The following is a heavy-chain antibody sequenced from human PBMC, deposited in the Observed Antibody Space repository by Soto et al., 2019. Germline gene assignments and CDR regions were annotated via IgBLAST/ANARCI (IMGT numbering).Heavy chain of an antibody. CDR1: GGSISSGDYY. CDR3: ARDQWIQSTPLYYYYGMDV. Sequence: QVQLQESGPGLVKPSQTLSLTCTVSGGSISSGDYYWSWIRQPPGKGLEWIGYIYYSGSTYYNPSLKSRVTISVDTSKNQFSLKLSSVTAADTAVYYCARDQWIQSTPLYYYYGMDVWGQGTTVTVSS. J-gene: IGHJ6*02. V-gene: IGHV4-30-4*01. D-gene: IGHD5-18*01. CDR2: IYYSGST.